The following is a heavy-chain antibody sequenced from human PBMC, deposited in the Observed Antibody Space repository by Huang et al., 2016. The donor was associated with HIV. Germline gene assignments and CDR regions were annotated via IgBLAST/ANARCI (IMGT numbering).Heavy chain of an antibody. Sequence: QVKLVQSGAEVKKPGASVKVSCKTSGYTFSGYAITWVRQAPGQGLEWMGWVSPYNGDTNYVPNLQGRVTRTTDMSTTTAYMELRSLTSDDTAIYYCARKFGRDFDYWGQGTLVTVSS. V-gene: IGHV1-18*01. D-gene: IGHD3-16*01. CDR3: ARKFGRDFDY. CDR2: VSPYNGDT. J-gene: IGHJ4*02. CDR1: GYTFSGYA.